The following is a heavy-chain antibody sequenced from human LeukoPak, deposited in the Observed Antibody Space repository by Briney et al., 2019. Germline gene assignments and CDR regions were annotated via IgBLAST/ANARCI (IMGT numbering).Heavy chain of an antibody. CDR2: INPNSGGT. J-gene: IGHJ4*02. CDR3: ARVKTMIVVVTLFDY. Sequence: GASVKVSCKASGYTFTGYYVHWVRQAPGQGLEWMGWINPNSGGTNYAQKFQGRVTMTRDTSISTAFMEMTRLGSDDTAVYYCARVKTMIVVVTLFDYWGQGTLVTVSS. D-gene: IGHD3-22*01. V-gene: IGHV1-2*02. CDR1: GYTFTGYY.